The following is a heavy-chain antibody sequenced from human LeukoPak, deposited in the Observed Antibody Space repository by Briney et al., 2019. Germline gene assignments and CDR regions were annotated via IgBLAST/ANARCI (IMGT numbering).Heavy chain of an antibody. CDR3: VRRPVDYSGSGHAFDI. V-gene: IGHV4-59*13. CDR1: AVSINKYY. Sequence: SETLPFACTVPAVSINKYYWSWIGQPPGQGLAWIGDIYYIGSTDHNPFLQRRVTISPDTSKRPISLKLTYMTAADTAACHCVRRPVDYSGSGHAFDIWGQGTMLTVSS. CDR2: IYYIGST. J-gene: IGHJ3*02. D-gene: IGHD6-6*01.